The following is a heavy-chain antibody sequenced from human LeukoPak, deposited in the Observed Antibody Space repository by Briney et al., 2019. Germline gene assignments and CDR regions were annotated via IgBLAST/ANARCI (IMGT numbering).Heavy chain of an antibody. V-gene: IGHV4-34*01. Sequence: PSETLSLTCAVYGGSFSGYYWSWIRQPPGKGLEWIGEINHSGSTNYNPSLKSRVTISVDTSKNQFSLKLSSVTAADTAVYYCARGIGVAVADYYYYGMDVWGQGTTVTVSS. J-gene: IGHJ6*02. CDR2: INHSGST. CDR1: GGSFSGYY. D-gene: IGHD6-19*01. CDR3: ARGIGVAVADYYYYGMDV.